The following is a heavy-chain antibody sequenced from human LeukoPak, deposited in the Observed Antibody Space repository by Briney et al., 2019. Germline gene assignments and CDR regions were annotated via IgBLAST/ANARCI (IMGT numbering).Heavy chain of an antibody. CDR3: ARLGDSSGYYGVRNWFDP. CDR2: ISSNGGST. D-gene: IGHD3-22*01. Sequence: GGSLRLSCAASGFTFSNYAMHWVRQAPGKGLEYVSAISSNGGSTYYANSVKGRFTISRDNSKNTLYLQMGSLRAEDTAVYYCARLGDSSGYYGVRNWFDPWGQGTLVTVSS. J-gene: IGHJ5*02. V-gene: IGHV3-64*01. CDR1: GFTFSNYA.